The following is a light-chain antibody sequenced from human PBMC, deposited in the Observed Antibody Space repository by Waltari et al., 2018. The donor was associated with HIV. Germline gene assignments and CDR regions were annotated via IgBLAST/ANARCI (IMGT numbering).Light chain of an antibody. J-gene: IGLJ1*01. CDR1: NIGSKS. Sequence: SYVLTQSPSVSVAPGQTASITCGGNNIGSKSVHWYQQKAGQAPGLVVYNGSDRPPGIPERVSGSRSGNTATLTISRVEAGDEADYYCHVWDRSSDHHVFGPGTKVTVL. V-gene: IGLV3-21*02. CDR3: HVWDRSSDHHV. CDR2: NGS.